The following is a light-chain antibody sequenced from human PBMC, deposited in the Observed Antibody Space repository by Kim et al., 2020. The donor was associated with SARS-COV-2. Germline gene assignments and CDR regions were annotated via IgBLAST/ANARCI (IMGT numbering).Light chain of an antibody. CDR3: NSRDSNDNVV. J-gene: IGLJ2*01. CDR1: SLRTYY. V-gene: IGLV3-19*01. CDR2: GKN. Sequence: VALGQTVMITFQGDSLRTYYATWYQQKPGQAPILVIYGKNTRPSGIPDRFSGSTSGNTASLTITGTQAGDEADYYCNSRDSNDNVVFGGGTRLTVL.